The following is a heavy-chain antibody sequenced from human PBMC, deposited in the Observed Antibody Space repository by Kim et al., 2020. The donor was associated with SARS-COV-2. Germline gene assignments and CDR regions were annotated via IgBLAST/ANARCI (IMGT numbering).Heavy chain of an antibody. J-gene: IGHJ4*02. D-gene: IGHD1-7*01. Sequence: ASVKVSCKTSGYTFTTYGINWVRQAPGQGLEWMGWISPSNGDTNSAQEFRGRITMTTDMSTSTAFMELRSLKSGDTAVYFCARADTWNFEFDYWCQGSLVTVSS. CDR2: ISPSNGDT. CDR3: ARADTWNFEFDY. CDR1: GYTFTTYG. V-gene: IGHV1-18*01.